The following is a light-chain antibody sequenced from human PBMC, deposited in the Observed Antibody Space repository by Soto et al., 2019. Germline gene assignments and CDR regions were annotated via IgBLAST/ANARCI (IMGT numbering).Light chain of an antibody. J-gene: IGKJ2*01. CDR3: QQYGSSPRYT. Sequence: EIVLTQFPDTLSLSPGERATLSCRASQSVRNSYLAWYQQRPGQAPRLLIYGADSRATGIPDRFSGSGSDTDFTLTIIRLEPEDFAVYYCQQYGSSPRYTFGQGTKLEI. CDR2: GAD. V-gene: IGKV3-20*01. CDR1: QSVRNSY.